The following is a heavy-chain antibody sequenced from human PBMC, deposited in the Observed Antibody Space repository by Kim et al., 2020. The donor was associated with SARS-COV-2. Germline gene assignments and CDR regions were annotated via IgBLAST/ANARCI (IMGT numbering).Heavy chain of an antibody. J-gene: IGHJ6*02. Sequence: GGSLRLSCAASGFTFSDYYMSWIRQAPGKGLEWVSYISSSSSDTNYADSVKGRFTISRDNAKNSLYLQMNSLRAEDTAVYYCARVGYDYVWGSYRDYYYYYGMDVWGQGTTVNVSS. CDR3: ARVGYDYVWGSYRDYYYYYGMDV. CDR1: GFTFSDYY. D-gene: IGHD3-16*02. V-gene: IGHV3-11*05. CDR2: ISSSSSDT.